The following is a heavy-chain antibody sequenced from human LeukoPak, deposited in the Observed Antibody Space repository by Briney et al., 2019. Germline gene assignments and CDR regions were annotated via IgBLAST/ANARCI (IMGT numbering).Heavy chain of an antibody. CDR1: GFTFSSYW. CDR2: IKQDGSEK. CDR3: AREGIEVINMIVVPATDY. D-gene: IGHD2-2*01. J-gene: IGHJ4*02. Sequence: PGGSVTVSCAASGFTFSSYWMSWVRQAPGMGLEWVGNIKQDGSEKYYVDSVKGRFTISRDNAKNSLYLQMNSLRAEDTAVYYCAREGIEVINMIVVPATDYWGQGTLVTVSS. V-gene: IGHV3-7*01.